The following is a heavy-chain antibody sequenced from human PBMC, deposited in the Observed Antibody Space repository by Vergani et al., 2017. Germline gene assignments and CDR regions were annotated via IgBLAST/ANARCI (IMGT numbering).Heavy chain of an antibody. Sequence: QLLESGGGLIQPGGSLRLSCAASGFTFNSYAMTWVRQAPGKGLEWVSGINNNGGSTYYADSVKGRFTISRDNSKNTLYLQMTDLRAEDTATYYCAKVCGSTSCPYGGGAFDVWVRGTMVTVSS. J-gene: IGHJ3*01. D-gene: IGHD2-2*01. V-gene: IGHV3-23*01. CDR3: AKVCGSTSCPYGGGAFDV. CDR2: INNNGGST. CDR1: GFTFNSYA.